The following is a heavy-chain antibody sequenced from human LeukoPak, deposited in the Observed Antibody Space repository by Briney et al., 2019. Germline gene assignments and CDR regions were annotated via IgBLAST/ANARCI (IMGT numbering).Heavy chain of an antibody. CDR3: ARARRQGAAPAFDI. CDR1: GGTFSSYA. J-gene: IGHJ3*02. CDR2: IIPIFGTA. Sequence: SVKVSCKASGGTFSSYAISWVRQAPGQGLEWMGGIIPIFGTANHAQKFQGRVTITTDESTSTAYMELSSLRSEDTAVYYCARARRQGAAPAFDIWGQGTMVTVSS. V-gene: IGHV1-69*05. D-gene: IGHD1-26*01.